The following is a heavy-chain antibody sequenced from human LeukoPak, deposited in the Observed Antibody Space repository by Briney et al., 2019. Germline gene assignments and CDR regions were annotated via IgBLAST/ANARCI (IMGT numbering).Heavy chain of an antibody. J-gene: IGHJ5*02. Sequence: QTLSLTCAISGASVSGSASWNWIRQSPSRGLEWLGRTYYRSKWYSEYATSVKSRISINADTSENQFSLQLNSVIPEDTAVYYCARDPDSSNEWGPFDPWGQGTLVTVSS. V-gene: IGHV6-1*01. CDR1: GASVSGSAS. CDR2: TYYRSKWYS. CDR3: ARDPDSSNEWGPFDP. D-gene: IGHD1-1*01.